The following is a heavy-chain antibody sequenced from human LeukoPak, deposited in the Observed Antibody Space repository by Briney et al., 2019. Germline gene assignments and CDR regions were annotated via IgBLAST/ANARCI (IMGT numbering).Heavy chain of an antibody. CDR2: ISAYNGNT. D-gene: IGHD6-19*01. J-gene: IGHJ5*02. V-gene: IGHV1-18*01. CDR1: GYTFTSDG. CDR3: ERSSLAVAGNGYWFDP. Sequence: AASVKVSCKASGYTFTSDGISGGRQAPGERLEWRGWISAYNGNTNSAQKLPGRVTMTTATSTSTAPMKWGSLRSEDTAVYSCERSSLAVAGNGYWFDPWGQGTLVTVSS.